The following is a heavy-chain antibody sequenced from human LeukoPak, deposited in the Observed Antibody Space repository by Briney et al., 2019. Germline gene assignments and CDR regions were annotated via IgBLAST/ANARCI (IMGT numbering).Heavy chain of an antibody. CDR2: IYYSGST. CDR3: AGDRNDILTAYYSPFDY. D-gene: IGHD3-9*01. J-gene: IGHJ4*02. CDR1: GGSISSSSYY. V-gene: IGHV4-39*07. Sequence: SETLSLTCTVSGGSISSSSYYWGWIRQPPGKGLEWIGSIYYSGSTYYNPSLKSRVTISVDTSKNQFSLKLSSVTAADTAVYYCAGDRNDILTAYYSPFDYWGQGTLVTVSS.